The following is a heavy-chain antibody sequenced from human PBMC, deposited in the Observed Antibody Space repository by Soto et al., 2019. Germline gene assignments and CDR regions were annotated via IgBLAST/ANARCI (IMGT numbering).Heavy chain of an antibody. D-gene: IGHD1-26*01. CDR1: GSPLYRHA. J-gene: IGHJ6*02. CDR3: AKDSTHSIVGATPPLLDYGMDV. Sequence: AGGCPRCPCSVSGSPLYRHAMSWGRRGSGEGLGGVSAISGSGGSTYYADSVKGRFTISRDNSKTKLYLQMNSLRAEDTAVYYCAKDSTHSIVGATPPLLDYGMDVWGQGTTVTVSS. CDR2: ISGSGGST. V-gene: IGHV3-23*01.